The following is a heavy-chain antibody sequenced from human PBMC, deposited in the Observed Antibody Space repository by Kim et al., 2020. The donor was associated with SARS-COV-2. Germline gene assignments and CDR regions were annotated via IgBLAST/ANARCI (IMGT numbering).Heavy chain of an antibody. D-gene: IGHD3-22*01. Sequence: AKKLKGRVTMTTDTTTSTAYMELRSMRSDDTAVYYCASLGVTSESGYFDYWGQGTLVTVSS. V-gene: IGHV1-18*01. CDR3: ASLGVTSESGYFDY. J-gene: IGHJ4*02.